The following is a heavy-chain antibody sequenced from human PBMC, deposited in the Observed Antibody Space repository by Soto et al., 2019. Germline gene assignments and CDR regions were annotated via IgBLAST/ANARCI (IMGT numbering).Heavy chain of an antibody. CDR1: GFTLSDHY. D-gene: IGHD1-26*01. CDR2: ISYDGSNK. V-gene: IGHV3-30*18. Sequence: PGGSLRLSCAASGFTLSDHYMSWIRQAPGKGLEWVAVISYDGSNKYYADSVKGRFTISRDNSKNTLYLQMNSLRAEDTAVYYCAKSKGSGSFLDAFDIWGRGTMVTVSS. J-gene: IGHJ3*02. CDR3: AKSKGSGSFLDAFDI.